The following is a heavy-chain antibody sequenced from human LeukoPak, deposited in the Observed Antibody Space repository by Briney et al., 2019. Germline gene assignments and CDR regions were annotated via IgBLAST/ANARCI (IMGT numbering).Heavy chain of an antibody. CDR3: AGSSGGSRLQPLGTFDI. J-gene: IGHJ3*02. CDR1: GGSISSANYY. V-gene: IGHV4-39*01. Sequence: PSETLSLTCTVSGGSISSANYYWGWIRQPPGKGLEWIGSIFYSGSTYYSPSLKSRVTISVDTSKNQFSLKLSSVTAAETGVHYCAGSSGGSRLQPLGTFDIWGQGTMVTVSS. CDR2: IFYSGST. D-gene: IGHD2-15*01.